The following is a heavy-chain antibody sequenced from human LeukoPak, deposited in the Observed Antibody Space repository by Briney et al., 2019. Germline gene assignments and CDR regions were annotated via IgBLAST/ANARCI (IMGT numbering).Heavy chain of an antibody. CDR2: IYTSGST. CDR1: GDSSISGTYY. V-gene: IGHV4-61*02. CDR3: ARGPAEY. Sequence: PSETLSLTCTVSGDSSISGTYYWSWIRQPAGKGLEWIGRIYTSGSTNYNPSLKSRVTISVDTSKNQFSLKLSSVTAADTAVYYCARGPAEYWGQGTLVTVSS. J-gene: IGHJ4*02.